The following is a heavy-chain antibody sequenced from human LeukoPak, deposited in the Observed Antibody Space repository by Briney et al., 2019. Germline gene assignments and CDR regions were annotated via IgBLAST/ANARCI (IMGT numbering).Heavy chain of an antibody. CDR3: ARHGPKDGYNTAFDI. CDR1: GGSISSYY. CDR2: TYTSGST. Sequence: SETLSLTCTVSGGSISSYYWSWIRQPPGKGLEWIGYTYTSGSTNYNPSLKSRVTISVDTSKNQFSLKLSSVTAADTAVYYCARHGPKDGYNTAFDIWGQGTMVTVSS. D-gene: IGHD5-24*01. V-gene: IGHV4-4*09. J-gene: IGHJ3*02.